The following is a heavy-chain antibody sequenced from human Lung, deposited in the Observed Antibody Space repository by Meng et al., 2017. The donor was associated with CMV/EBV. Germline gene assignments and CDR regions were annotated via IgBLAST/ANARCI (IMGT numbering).Heavy chain of an antibody. CDR2: ISNDESDK. J-gene: IGHJ4*02. Sequence: GGVVVHHGGSLRLAGAASGFPFRIYGMHWVRQAPGKGAEWVAFISNDESDKYYGDSVKGRFTISRDTSKNTVDLQMNSLRTEDTAVYYCAKDDPVFHYWGQGTLVTVSS. CDR3: AKDDPVFHY. CDR1: GFPFRIYG. V-gene: IGHV3-30*02.